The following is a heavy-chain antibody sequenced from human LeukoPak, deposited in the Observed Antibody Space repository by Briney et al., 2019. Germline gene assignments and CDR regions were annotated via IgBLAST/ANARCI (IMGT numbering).Heavy chain of an antibody. V-gene: IGHV3-11*01. J-gene: IGHJ6*03. CDR3: ARDSDYGDTRGGYYYYMDV. CDR1: GFTFSDYY. CDR2: ISSSGSTI. Sequence: GGSLRLSCAASGFTFSDYYMSWIRQAPGKGLEWVSYISSSGSTIYYADSVKGRFTISRDNAKNSLYLQMNSLRAEGTAVYYCARDSDYGDTRGGYYYYMDVWGKGTTVTVSS. D-gene: IGHD4-17*01.